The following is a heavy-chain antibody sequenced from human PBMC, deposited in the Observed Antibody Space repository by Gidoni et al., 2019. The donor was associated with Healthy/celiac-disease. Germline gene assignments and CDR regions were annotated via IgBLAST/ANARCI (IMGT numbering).Heavy chain of an antibody. CDR2: IWYDGSNT. V-gene: IGHV3-33*01. Sequence: QVQLVESGGGVVQPGRSLRLSCAASGFTFRSQGVHWVRQAPGKGLEWCAVIWYDGSNTYYADSVKVLFTISRDNSTTTLYLQMRSLRSEDTAVYYCAREVREYSYGTRGVNFDYWGQGTLVTVSS. CDR3: AREVREYSYGTRGVNFDY. CDR1: GFTFRSQG. D-gene: IGHD5-18*01. J-gene: IGHJ4*02.